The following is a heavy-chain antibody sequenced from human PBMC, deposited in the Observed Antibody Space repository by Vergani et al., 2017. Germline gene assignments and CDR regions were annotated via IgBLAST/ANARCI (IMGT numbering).Heavy chain of an antibody. CDR1: GFTFSSYA. CDR3: VKDATESDDFWSGYYSYYFDY. D-gene: IGHD3-3*01. CDR2: ISSNGGST. V-gene: IGHV3-64D*06. Sequence: EVQLVESGGGLVQPGGSLRLSCSASGFTFSSYAMHWVRPAPGKGLEYVSAISSNGGSTYYADSVKGRFTISRDNSKNTLYLQMSSLRAEDTAVYYCVKDATESDDFWSGYYSYYFDYWGQGTLVTVSS. J-gene: IGHJ4*02.